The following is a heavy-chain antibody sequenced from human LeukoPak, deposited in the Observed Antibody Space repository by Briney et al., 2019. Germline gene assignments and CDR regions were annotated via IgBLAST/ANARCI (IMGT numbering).Heavy chain of an antibody. J-gene: IGHJ5*02. CDR2: IYSDNT. V-gene: IGHV3-53*01. CDR3: ARGGYYGSGNDFRFDP. Sequence: GGSLRLSCTVSGFTVSSNSMGWVRQAPGKGLEWVSFIYSDNTHYSDSVKGRFTISRDNSKNTLYLQMNSLRAEDTAVYYCARGGYYGSGNDFRFDPWGQGTLVTVSS. D-gene: IGHD3-10*01. CDR1: GFTVSSNS.